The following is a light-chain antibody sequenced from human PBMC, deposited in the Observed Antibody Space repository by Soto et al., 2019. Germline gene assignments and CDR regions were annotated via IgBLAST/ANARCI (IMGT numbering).Light chain of an antibody. CDR1: QSVGSSY. CDR3: QQYGSSWT. V-gene: IGKV3-20*01. Sequence: EIVLTQSPGTLSLSPGERATLSCSASQSVGSSYLVWYQQKRGQAPRLLIYGASSRATGIPDRFSGSGSGKDFTLTISRLEPEDFEVYYCQQYGSSWTFGHGTKVEIK. J-gene: IGKJ1*01. CDR2: GAS.